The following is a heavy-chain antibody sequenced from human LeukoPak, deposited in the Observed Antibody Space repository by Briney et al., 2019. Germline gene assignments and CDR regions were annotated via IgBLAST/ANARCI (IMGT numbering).Heavy chain of an antibody. D-gene: IGHD6-25*01. Sequence: GGSLRLSCAASGFTFDDYAMHWVRHAPGKGLEWVSGISWNSGSIGYADSVKGRFTISRDNAKNSLYLQMNSLRAEDTALYYCAKGLGGGRRYYFDYWGQGTLVTVSS. CDR2: ISWNSGSI. CDR3: AKGLGGGRRYYFDY. J-gene: IGHJ4*02. V-gene: IGHV3-9*01. CDR1: GFTFDDYA.